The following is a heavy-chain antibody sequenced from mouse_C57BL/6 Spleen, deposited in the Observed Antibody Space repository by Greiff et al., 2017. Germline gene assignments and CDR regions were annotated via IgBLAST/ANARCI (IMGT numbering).Heavy chain of an antibody. D-gene: IGHD2-12*01. V-gene: IGHV1-80*01. J-gene: IGHJ4*01. CDR1: GYAFSSYW. Sequence: QVHVKQSGAELVKPGASVKISCKASGYAFSSYWMNWVKQRPGKGLEWIGQIYPGDGDTNYNGKFKGKATLTADKSSSTAYMQLSSLTSEDSAVYFCASLYDDAMDYWGQGTTVTVST. CDR2: IYPGDGDT. CDR3: ASLYDDAMDY.